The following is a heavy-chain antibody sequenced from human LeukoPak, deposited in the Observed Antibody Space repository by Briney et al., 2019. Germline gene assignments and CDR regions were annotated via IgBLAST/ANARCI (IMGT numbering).Heavy chain of an antibody. CDR3: ARDYYGDYALDY. D-gene: IGHD4-17*01. CDR2: ISSSSYI. Sequence: GGSLRLSCAASGFTFSSYSMNWVRQAPGKGLEWVSSISSSSYIYYADSVKGRFTISRDNAKNSLYLQMNSLRVEDTAVYYCARDYYGDYALDYWGQGTLVTVSS. CDR1: GFTFSSYS. J-gene: IGHJ4*02. V-gene: IGHV3-21*01.